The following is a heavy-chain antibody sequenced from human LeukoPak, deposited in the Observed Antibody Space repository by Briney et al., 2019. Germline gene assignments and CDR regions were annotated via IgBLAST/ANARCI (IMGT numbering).Heavy chain of an antibody. D-gene: IGHD3-16*01. J-gene: IGHJ4*02. CDR2: ISYDGSNK. V-gene: IGHV3-30*01. CDR1: GFTFSNYA. CDR3: ARDSSPISGRVSYYFDY. Sequence: GGSLRLSCAASGFTFSNYAMHWVRQAPGKGLEWVTVISYDGSNKFYADSEEGRFTISRENSKHTVYLKMNSLRAEDTAVYYCARDSSPISGRVSYYFDYWGRGTLVTVSS.